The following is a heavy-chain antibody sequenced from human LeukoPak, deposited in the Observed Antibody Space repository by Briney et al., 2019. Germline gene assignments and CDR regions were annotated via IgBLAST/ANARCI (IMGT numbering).Heavy chain of an antibody. Sequence: ASVKVSCKASGYTFISYHVHWVRQAPGQGLEWMGRINPNSGGTNSAQIFQGRVAMTLDTSTSTAYMELSRLTSDDSAVYFCARSEYTFGPIGYWGQGTLVTVSS. J-gene: IGHJ4*02. D-gene: IGHD5-18*01. CDR1: GYTFISYH. CDR3: ARSEYTFGPIGY. V-gene: IGHV1-2*06. CDR2: INPNSGGT.